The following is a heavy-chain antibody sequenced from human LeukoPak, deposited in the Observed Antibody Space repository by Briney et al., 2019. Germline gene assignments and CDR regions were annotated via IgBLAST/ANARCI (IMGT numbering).Heavy chain of an antibody. Sequence: SAGSLRLSCAASGFTFSSYAMSWVRQAPGKGLEWVSAISGSGGSTYYADSVKGRFTISRDNSKNTLYLQMNSLRAEDTAVYYCAKDRHYDSSGLVFDYWGQGTLVTVSS. CDR3: AKDRHYDSSGLVFDY. J-gene: IGHJ4*02. CDR2: ISGSGGST. D-gene: IGHD3-22*01. V-gene: IGHV3-23*01. CDR1: GFTFSSYA.